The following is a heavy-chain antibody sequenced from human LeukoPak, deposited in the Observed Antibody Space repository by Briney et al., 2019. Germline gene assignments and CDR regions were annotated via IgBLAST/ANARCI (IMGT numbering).Heavy chain of an antibody. CDR1: GGSISSGSYY. CDR2: IYTSGST. V-gene: IGHV4-61*02. Sequence: PSETLSLTCTLSGGSISSGSYYWSWIRQPAGKRLEWIGRIYTSGSTNYNPSLKSRVTISVDTSKNQFSLKLSSVTAADTAVYYCAREGYDILTGYYSSLDYWGQGTLVTVCS. J-gene: IGHJ4*02. CDR3: AREGYDILTGYYSSLDY. D-gene: IGHD3-9*01.